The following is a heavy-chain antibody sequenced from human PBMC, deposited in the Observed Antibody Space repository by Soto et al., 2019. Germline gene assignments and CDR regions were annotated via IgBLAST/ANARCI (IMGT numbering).Heavy chain of an antibody. D-gene: IGHD6-13*01. CDR2: MNPNSGNT. CDR1: GYTFTSYD. V-gene: IGHV1-8*01. J-gene: IGHJ6*03. Sequence: ASVKVSCKASGYTFTSYDINWVRQATGQGLEWMGWMNPNSGNTGYAQKFQGRVTMTRNTSISTAYMELSSLRSEDTAVYYCARDFRDPAAGTYYYYYYYMDVWGKGTTVTVSS. CDR3: ARDFRDPAAGTYYYYYYYMDV.